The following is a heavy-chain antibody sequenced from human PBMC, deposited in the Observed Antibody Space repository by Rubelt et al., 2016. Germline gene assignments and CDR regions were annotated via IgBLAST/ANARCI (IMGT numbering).Heavy chain of an antibody. CDR2: ISGTGTRT. D-gene: IGHD6-13*01. J-gene: IGHJ4*02. V-gene: IGHV3-23*01. CDR1: GFTFSTHA. Sequence: GGGLVQPGGSLRLSCAASGFTFSTHAMSWVRQAPGKGLEWVSSISGTGTRTYSADAVKGRFTISRDNSKNTLYLQMNSLRAEDTAVYYCAKDRYSSSQGTPDYWGQGTLVTVSS. CDR3: AKDRYSSSQGTPDY.